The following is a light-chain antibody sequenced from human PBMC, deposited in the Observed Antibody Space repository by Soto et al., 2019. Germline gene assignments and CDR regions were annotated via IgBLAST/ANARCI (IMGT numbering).Light chain of an antibody. CDR1: ESINTN. CDR3: QQSYSLPYT. Sequence: DIQMAQSPSSLSASVGDRVIITCRASESINTNLNWFQQRPGTAPKLLIFDASGLQSWVPSRFSGSGSGTDFTLTISSLQPEDSATYFCQQSYSLPYTFGQGTKLEI. J-gene: IGKJ2*01. V-gene: IGKV1-39*01. CDR2: DAS.